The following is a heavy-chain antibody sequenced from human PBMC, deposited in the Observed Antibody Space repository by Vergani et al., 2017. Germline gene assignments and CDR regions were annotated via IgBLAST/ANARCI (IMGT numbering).Heavy chain of an antibody. CDR1: GFTFSSYS. V-gene: IGHV3-48*02. D-gene: IGHD3-22*01. CDR2: ISSSSSTI. Sequence: EVQLVESGGGLVQPGGSLRLSCAASGFTFSSYSMNWVRQAPGKGLEWVSYISSSSSTINYADSVKGRFTISRDNAKNSLYLQMNSLRDEDTAVYYCARLEDSSGYYTVLDYWGQGTLVTVSS. J-gene: IGHJ4*02. CDR3: ARLEDSSGYYTVLDY.